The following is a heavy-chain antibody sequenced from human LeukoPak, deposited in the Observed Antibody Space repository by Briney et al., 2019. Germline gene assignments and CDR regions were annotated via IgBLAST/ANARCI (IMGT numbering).Heavy chain of an antibody. J-gene: IGHJ4*02. CDR3: ARLHDYGDSADY. CDR2: IYYSGST. CDR1: GGSISSSSYY. V-gene: IGHV4-39*01. D-gene: IGHD4-17*01. Sequence: SETLSLTCTVSGGSISSSSYYWGWIRQPPGKGLEWIGSIYYSGSTYYNPSLKSRVTISVDTSKNQFSLKLSSVTAADTAVYYCARLHDYGDSADYWGQGTLVTVSS.